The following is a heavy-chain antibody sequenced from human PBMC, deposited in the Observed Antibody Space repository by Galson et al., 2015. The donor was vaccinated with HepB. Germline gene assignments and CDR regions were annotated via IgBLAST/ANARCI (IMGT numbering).Heavy chain of an antibody. J-gene: IGHJ4*02. CDR3: AREPRYCSSTSCAYYFDY. V-gene: IGHV4-31*03. CDR1: GGSISSGGYY. D-gene: IGHD2-2*01. Sequence: LSLTCTVSGGSISSGGYYWSWIRQHPGKGLEWIGYIYYSGSTYYNPSLKSRVTISVDTSKNQFSLKLSSVTAVDTAVYYCAREPRYCSSTSCAYYFDYWGQGTLVTVSS. CDR2: IYYSGST.